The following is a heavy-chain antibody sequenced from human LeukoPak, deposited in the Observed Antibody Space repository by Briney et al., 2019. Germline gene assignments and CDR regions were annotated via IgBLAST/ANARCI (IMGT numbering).Heavy chain of an antibody. CDR2: LSSSGVRT. CDR3: AKNKGQLVPNYCMNV. D-gene: IGHD6-13*01. V-gene: IGHV3-23*01. CDR1: GFTLSSFA. Sequence: GGSLRLSCTASGFTLSSFAMSWVRQAPGKGLELVSTLSSSGVRTYYADSVKGRFTISRDNYLNTVFLQMNSLRGEDTAIYYCAKNKGQLVPNYCMNVWGKGTTVTVSS. J-gene: IGHJ6*03.